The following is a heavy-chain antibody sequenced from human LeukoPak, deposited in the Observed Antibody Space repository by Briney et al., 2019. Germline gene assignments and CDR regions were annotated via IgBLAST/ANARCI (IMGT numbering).Heavy chain of an antibody. D-gene: IGHD6-19*01. CDR2: IRNDGGNK. CDR3: AKDSSGWATDY. CDR1: GFTFRNYN. Sequence: GGSLRLSCAASGFTFRNYNMHWVRQPPGKGLEWVAFIRNDGGNKSYADSVKGRFTISRDNSKNTPYLQMDSLRAEDMAVYYCAKDSSGWATDYWGQGTLVTVSS. J-gene: IGHJ4*02. V-gene: IGHV3-30*02.